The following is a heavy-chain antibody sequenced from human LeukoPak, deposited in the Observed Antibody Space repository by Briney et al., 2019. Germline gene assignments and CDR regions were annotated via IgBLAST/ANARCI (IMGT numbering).Heavy chain of an antibody. CDR3: AKDRSGSYSQGLDY. CDR2: INSRSTTT. J-gene: IGHJ4*02. CDR1: GFTFSDYY. V-gene: IGHV3-11*04. Sequence: GGSLRLSCAASGFTFSDYYMTWVRQTPGKGLEWVSYINSRSTTTYYADFVKGRFTISRDNAKNSLYLQMNSLRAEDTAVFYCAKDRSGSYSQGLDYWGQGTLVTVSS. D-gene: IGHD1-26*01.